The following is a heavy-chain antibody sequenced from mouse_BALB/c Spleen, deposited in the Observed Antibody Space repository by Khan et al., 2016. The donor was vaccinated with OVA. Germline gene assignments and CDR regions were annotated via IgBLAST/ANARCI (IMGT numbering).Heavy chain of an antibody. CDR3: ARNRDGGSYWYFDV. Sequence: VELVASGPGLVAPSQSLSITCTVSGFSLSRYSVHWVRQPPGKGLEWLGIIWIGGSADYNSPLKSSLSISKDNSKSQVFLKMNSLQTDDTAMYYCARNRDGGSYWYFDVWGAGTTVTVSS. D-gene: IGHD3-3*01. J-gene: IGHJ1*01. V-gene: IGHV2-6-4*01. CDR2: IWIGGSA. CDR1: GFSLSRYS.